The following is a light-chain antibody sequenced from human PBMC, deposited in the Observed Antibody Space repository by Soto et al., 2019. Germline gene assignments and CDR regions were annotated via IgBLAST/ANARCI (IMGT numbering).Light chain of an antibody. Sequence: QLVLTQPPSVSGAPGQRVTISCTGSSSNIGAHYDVHWYQQLPGIAPKLVIYDNTNRPSRVPDRFSGSKSGTSTSLAITGLQAEDEADHYCQSYVSSLCSYVFGTGTKLTVL. CDR2: DNT. CDR3: QSYVSSLCSYV. V-gene: IGLV1-40*01. CDR1: SSNIGAHYD. J-gene: IGLJ1*01.